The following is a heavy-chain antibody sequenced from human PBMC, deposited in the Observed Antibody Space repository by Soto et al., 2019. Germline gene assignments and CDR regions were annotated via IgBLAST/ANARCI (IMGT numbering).Heavy chain of an antibody. CDR2: IWYDGSNK. V-gene: IGHV3-33*01. Sequence: PGGSLRLSCAASGFTFSSYGMHWVRQAPGKGLEWVAVIWYDGSNKYYADSVKGRFTISRDNSKNTLYLQMNSLRAEDTAVYYCAREGGYYYYMDVWGKGTTVTVSS. J-gene: IGHJ6*03. CDR3: AREGGYYYYMDV. CDR1: GFTFSSYG.